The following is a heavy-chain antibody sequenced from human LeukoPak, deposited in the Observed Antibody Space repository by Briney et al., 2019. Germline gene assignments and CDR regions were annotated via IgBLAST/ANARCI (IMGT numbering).Heavy chain of an antibody. CDR3: ARGTKGIVVVVAGDAFDI. D-gene: IGHD2-15*01. J-gene: IGHJ3*02. CDR1: GYTFTSYG. Sequence: ASVKVSCKASGYTFTSYGISWVRQAPGQGLEWMGWISAYNGNRNYAQKLQGRVTMTTDTSTSTAYMELRSLRSDDTAVYYCARGTKGIVVVVAGDAFDIWGQGTMVTVSS. CDR2: ISAYNGNR. V-gene: IGHV1-18*04.